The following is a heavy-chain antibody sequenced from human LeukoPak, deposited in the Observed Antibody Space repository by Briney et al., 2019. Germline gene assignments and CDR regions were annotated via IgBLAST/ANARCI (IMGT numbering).Heavy chain of an antibody. J-gene: IGHJ4*02. V-gene: IGHV4-61*02. CDR3: ARGFAGTPDY. CDR1: GGSISSGSYY. Sequence: SETLSLTCTVSGGSISSGSYYWSWIRQPAGKGLEWIGRIYTSGSTNYNPSLKSRVTISVDTSKNQFSLKLSSVTAADTAVYYCARGFAGTPDYWGQGTLVTVSS. CDR2: IYTSGST. D-gene: IGHD3-10*01.